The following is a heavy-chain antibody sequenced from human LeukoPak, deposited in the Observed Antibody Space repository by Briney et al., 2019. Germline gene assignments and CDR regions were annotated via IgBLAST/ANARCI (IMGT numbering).Heavy chain of an antibody. J-gene: IGHJ4*02. V-gene: IGHV4/OR15-8*02. D-gene: IGHD1-26*01. CDR2: ISLAGQT. CDR3: SRESGPFCPFGY. CDR1: GGSISVTNW. Sequence: KPSETLSLTCGVSGGSISVTNWWSWSRQPPGQGLDGIGEISLAGQTNYNPTLSGRVTMSLDKSSNQLSLHLTSVTAADTATYFCSRESGPFCPFGYWGQGTLVIVSS.